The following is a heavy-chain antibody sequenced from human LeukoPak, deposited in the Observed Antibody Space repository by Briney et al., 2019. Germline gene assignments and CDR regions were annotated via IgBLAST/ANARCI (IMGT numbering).Heavy chain of an antibody. V-gene: IGHV1-18*01. Sequence: ASVKVSCKASGYTFTSYGISWVRQAPGQGLEWMGWISAYNGNTNYAQKLQGRVTMTTDTSTSTAYMELRSLRSDDTAVYYCARHYVDIVATIFDDAFDIWGQGTMVTVSS. D-gene: IGHD5-12*01. CDR3: ARHYVDIVATIFDDAFDI. J-gene: IGHJ3*02. CDR2: ISAYNGNT. CDR1: GYTFTSYG.